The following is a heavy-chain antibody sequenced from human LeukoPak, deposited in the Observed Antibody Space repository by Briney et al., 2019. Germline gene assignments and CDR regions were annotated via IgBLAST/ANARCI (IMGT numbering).Heavy chain of an antibody. J-gene: IGHJ4*02. Sequence: SETLSLTCAVYGGSFSVYYWSWIRQPPGNGLEWIGETNHSGSTNYNPSLKSRVTISVDTSKNQFSLKLSSVTAADTAVYYCARGSRSYYYWGQGTLVTVST. CDR1: GGSFSVYY. CDR2: TNHSGST. V-gene: IGHV4-34*01. CDR3: ARGSRSYYY. D-gene: IGHD1-26*01.